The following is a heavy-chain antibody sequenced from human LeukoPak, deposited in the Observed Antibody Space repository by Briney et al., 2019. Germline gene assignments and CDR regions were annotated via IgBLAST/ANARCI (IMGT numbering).Heavy chain of an antibody. Sequence: GESLKISCKGSGYSFTSYWIGWVRQMPGKGLEWMGIIYPGDSDTRYSPSFQGQVTISADKSISTAYLQWSSLKASDTAMYYCARFIKDYYYYMDVWGKGTTVTVSS. CDR2: IYPGDSDT. D-gene: IGHD3-10*01. V-gene: IGHV5-51*01. CDR3: ARFIKDYYYYMDV. CDR1: GYSFTSYW. J-gene: IGHJ6*03.